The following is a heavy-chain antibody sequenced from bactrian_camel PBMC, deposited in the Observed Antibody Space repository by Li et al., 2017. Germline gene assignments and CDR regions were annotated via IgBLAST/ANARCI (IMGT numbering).Heavy chain of an antibody. CDR1: GFSVGESE. J-gene: IGHJ4*01. V-gene: IGHV3S55*01. D-gene: IGHD2*01. Sequence: SGGGSVQAGGSLTLTCTASGFSVGESELGWYRQAPGKEREGVASISTDGVPTYDDSVKGRFTISKDNAKNILYLQMNSLKPEDTAKYYCAADPGSGGSCSPNLPLTTDANYFVGQGTQVTVS. CDR2: ISTDGVP.